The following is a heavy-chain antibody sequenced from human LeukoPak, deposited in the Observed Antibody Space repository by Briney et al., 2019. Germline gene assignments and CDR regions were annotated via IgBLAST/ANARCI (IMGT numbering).Heavy chain of an antibody. V-gene: IGHV3-53*01. J-gene: IGHJ6*02. CDR2: IFSGGST. D-gene: IGHD2-15*01. CDR3: ARENDMGYCSGGRCYKGYNAMDV. CDR1: GFTFSSSA. Sequence: GGSLRLSCAASGFTFSSSAMSWVRQAPGKGLEWVSVIFSGGSTYYADSVKGRFTISRDNSKNTLYLQMNSLRAEDTAVYYCARENDMGYCSGGRCYKGYNAMDVWGQGTTVTVSS.